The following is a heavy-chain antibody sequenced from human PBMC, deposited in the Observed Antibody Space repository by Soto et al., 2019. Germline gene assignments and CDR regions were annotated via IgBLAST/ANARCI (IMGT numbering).Heavy chain of an antibody. CDR3: ARDKISEWLREGSYYFDY. CDR2: ISSSSSYI. CDR1: GFTFSSYS. D-gene: IGHD5-12*01. Sequence: GGSLRLSCAASGFTFSSYSMNWVRQAPGKGLEWVSSISSSSSYIYYADSVKGRFTISRDNAKNSLYLQMNSLRAEDTAVYYCARDKISEWLREGSYYFDYWGQGTLVTVSS. V-gene: IGHV3-21*01. J-gene: IGHJ4*02.